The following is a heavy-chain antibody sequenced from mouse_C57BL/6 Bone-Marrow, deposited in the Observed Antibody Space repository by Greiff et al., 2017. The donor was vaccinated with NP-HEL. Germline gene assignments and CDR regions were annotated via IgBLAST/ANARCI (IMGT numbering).Heavy chain of an antibody. CDR1: GFNIKDDY. V-gene: IGHV14-4*01. Sequence: VQLQQSGAELVRPGASVKLSCTASGFNIKDDYMHWVKQRPEQGLEWIGWIDPENGDTEYASKFQGKATITADTSSNTAYMQLSSLTSEDTAVYYCTRKVYYGSGNFDYWGQGTTLTVSS. CDR3: TRKVYYGSGNFDY. J-gene: IGHJ2*01. D-gene: IGHD1-1*01. CDR2: IDPENGDT.